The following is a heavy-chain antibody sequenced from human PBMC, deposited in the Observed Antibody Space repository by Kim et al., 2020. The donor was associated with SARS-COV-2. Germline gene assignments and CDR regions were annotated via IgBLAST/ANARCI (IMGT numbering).Heavy chain of an antibody. CDR1: GFSLSTIGVG. CDR3: AYADLRGAWNYFDC. J-gene: IGHJ4*02. D-gene: IGHD1-1*01. CDR2: IYWDGDK. Sequence: SGPTLVNPSQTLTLTCSFSGFSLSTIGVGVGWIRQPPGKALDWLAVIYWDGDKRYSPSLEGTLSITKDASKNEVILTKTNLDPADSGTYYCAYADLRGAWNYFDCWGQGLQVTVSS. V-gene: IGHV2-5*02.